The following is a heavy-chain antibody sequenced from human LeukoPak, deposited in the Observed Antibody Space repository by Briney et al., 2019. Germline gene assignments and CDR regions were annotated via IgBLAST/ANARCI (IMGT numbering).Heavy chain of an antibody. J-gene: IGHJ4*02. CDR3: ALNYYGSGTFDY. D-gene: IGHD3-10*01. CDR1: GGTFSSYA. CDR2: IIPIFGTA. Sequence: SVKVSCKASGGTFSSYAISWVRQAPGQGLEWRGGIIPIFGTADYAQKFQGRVTITTDESTSTAYMELSSLRSEDTAVYYCALNYYGSGTFDYWGQGTLVTVSS. V-gene: IGHV1-69*05.